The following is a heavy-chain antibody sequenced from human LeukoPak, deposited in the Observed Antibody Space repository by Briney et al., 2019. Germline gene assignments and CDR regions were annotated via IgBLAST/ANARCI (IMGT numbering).Heavy chain of an antibody. Sequence: SETLSLTCTVSGGSISSYYWSWIRQPPGKGLEWIGYIYYSGSTNYNPSLKSRATISVDTSKNQFSLKLSSVTAADTAVYYCARVNSGYSYGYPIDYWGQGTLVTVSS. CDR1: GGSISSYY. CDR3: ARVNSGYSYGYPIDY. V-gene: IGHV4-59*01. D-gene: IGHD5-18*01. CDR2: IYYSGST. J-gene: IGHJ4*02.